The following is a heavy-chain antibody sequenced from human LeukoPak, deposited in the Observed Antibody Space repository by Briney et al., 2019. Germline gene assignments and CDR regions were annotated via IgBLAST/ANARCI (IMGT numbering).Heavy chain of an antibody. J-gene: IGHJ3*02. CDR2: ISSSSYI. Sequence: GGSLRLSCAASGFTFSSYTMNWVRQAPGKGLEWVSSISSSSYIYYADSTKGRFTISRDNAKNSLYLQMNSLRAEDTAVYYCARATQRGDAFDIWGQGTMVTVSS. CDR3: ARATQRGDAFDI. D-gene: IGHD6-25*01. CDR1: GFTFSSYT. V-gene: IGHV3-21*01.